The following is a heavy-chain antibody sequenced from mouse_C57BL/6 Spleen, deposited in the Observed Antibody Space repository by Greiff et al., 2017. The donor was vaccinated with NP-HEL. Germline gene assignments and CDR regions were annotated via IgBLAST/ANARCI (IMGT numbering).Heavy chain of an antibody. CDR3: ARKPIYYGNSYYAMDY. D-gene: IGHD2-1*01. CDR1: GYTFTGYW. CDR2: ILPGSGST. J-gene: IGHJ4*01. V-gene: IGHV1-9*01. Sequence: VMLVESGAELMKPGASVKLSCKATGYTFTGYWIEWVKQRPGHGLEWIGEILPGSGSTNYNEKFKGKATFTADTSSNTAYMQLSSLTTEDSAIYYCARKPIYYGNSYYAMDYWGQGTSVTVSS.